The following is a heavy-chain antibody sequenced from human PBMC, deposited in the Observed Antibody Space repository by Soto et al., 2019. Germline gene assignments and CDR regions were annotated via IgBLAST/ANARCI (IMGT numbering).Heavy chain of an antibody. D-gene: IGHD3-9*01. CDR1: GDSVTSSRYY. CDR2: VPYAGNT. CDR3: SCPFAAHTLVGFYF. Sequence: SETLSLTCTVSGDSVTSSRYYWGWVRQAPGEGLEWIGSVPYAGNTYYNPSLKSRVTLFIDTSKNHFSLSLRSVTAADTAVYYCSCPFAAHTLVGFYFWGQGLLVPVAS. V-gene: IGHV4-39*02. J-gene: IGHJ4*02.